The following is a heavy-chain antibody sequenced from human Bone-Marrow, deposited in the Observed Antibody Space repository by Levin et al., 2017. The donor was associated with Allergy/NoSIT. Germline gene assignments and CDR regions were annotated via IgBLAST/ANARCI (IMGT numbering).Heavy chain of an antibody. J-gene: IGHJ4*02. CDR3: AREGSWSSTWLGNYYFDY. D-gene: IGHD6-13*01. Sequence: GGSLRPSCDASGFTFSSYGIIWVRQAPGKGLEWVSYIGGDNYTKYYADSVKGRFTISRDNVKKSLYLQMNSLRGEDTAVYYCAREGSWSSTWLGNYYFDYWGQGTLVTVSS. V-gene: IGHV3-48*01. CDR2: IGGDNYTK. CDR1: GFTFSSYG.